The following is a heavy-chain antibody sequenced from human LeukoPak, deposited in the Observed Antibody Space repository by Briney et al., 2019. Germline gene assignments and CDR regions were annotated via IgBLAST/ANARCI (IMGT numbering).Heavy chain of an antibody. CDR2: INHSGST. CDR1: GGSISSSSYY. J-gene: IGHJ4*02. Sequence: SETLSLTCTVSGGSISSSSYYWGWIRQPPGKGLEWIGEINHSGSTNYSPSLKSRVTISVDTSKNQFSLKLSSVTAADTAVYYCARGRRLSSSWYDYWGQGTLVTVSS. CDR3: ARGRRLSSSWYDY. V-gene: IGHV4-39*07. D-gene: IGHD6-13*01.